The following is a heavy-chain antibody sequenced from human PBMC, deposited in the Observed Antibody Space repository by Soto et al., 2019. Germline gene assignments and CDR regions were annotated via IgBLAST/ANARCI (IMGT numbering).Heavy chain of an antibody. CDR1: GGSISNYY. Sequence: SETLSLTCTVSGGSISNYYWSWIRQPPGKGLEWIGYIHYSGSANYNPSLKSRVTISVATSKNQFSLKLSSVTAADTAVYYCARRTGYSSNDAFDIWGQGTMVTVSS. CDR3: ARRTGYSSNDAFDI. CDR2: IHYSGSA. D-gene: IGHD6-13*01. J-gene: IGHJ3*02. V-gene: IGHV4-59*12.